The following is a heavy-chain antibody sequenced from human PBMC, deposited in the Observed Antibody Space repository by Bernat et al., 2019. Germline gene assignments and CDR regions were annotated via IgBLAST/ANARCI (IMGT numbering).Heavy chain of an antibody. Sequence: HLQLQESGPGLVKPSETLSLTCTVSGGSISSSTYYWGWIRQPPGKGLEWIGSIYYSGSTYDNPSLKSRVTISVDTSRNQFSLKLSSVTAADTAVYYCAGHALYRREKDWFDPWGQGILVTVSS. CDR2: IYYSGST. J-gene: IGHJ5*02. CDR1: GGSISSSTYY. CDR3: AGHALYRREKDWFDP. V-gene: IGHV4-39*01. D-gene: IGHD3-16*01.